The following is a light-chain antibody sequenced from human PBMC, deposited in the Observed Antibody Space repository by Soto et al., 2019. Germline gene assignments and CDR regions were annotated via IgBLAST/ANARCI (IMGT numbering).Light chain of an antibody. CDR3: SSYTTGTTLVV. Sequence: QSALTQPASVSGSPGQSITISCTGTSSDVGAHNYVSWYQQNPGKAPKLMVYEVSNRPSGVSNRFSGSKSGNTASLTISGPQAEDEAEYYCSSYTTGTTLVVFGGGTKLTVL. J-gene: IGLJ2*01. V-gene: IGLV2-14*01. CDR1: SSDVGAHNY. CDR2: EVS.